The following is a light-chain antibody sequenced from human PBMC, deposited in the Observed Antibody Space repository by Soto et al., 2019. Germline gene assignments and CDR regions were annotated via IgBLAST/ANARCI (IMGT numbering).Light chain of an antibody. V-gene: IGLV2-23*01. Sequence: QSALTQPASVSGSPGQSITISCTGTSSDIGNYNLVSWFQQHPGKAPKLIIYERDKRPSGLSNRFSGSKSGNTASLTISGLQADDEADYYCCSFTSCRTHVFGTGTKVNVL. J-gene: IGLJ1*01. CDR1: SSDIGNYNL. CDR2: ERD. CDR3: CSFTSCRTHV.